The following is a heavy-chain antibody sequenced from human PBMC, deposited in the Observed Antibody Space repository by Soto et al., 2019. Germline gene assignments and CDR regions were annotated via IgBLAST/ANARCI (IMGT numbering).Heavy chain of an antibody. Sequence: QITLKESGPTLVKPTQTLTLTCTFSGFSLSTSGVGVAWIRQPPGKALEWLALIYWDDDKRYRPSLETRLTITKDTSKNQVVRKMTNMDSVDTATYYCAYLPCSGGSCYWFSYSGMDVWGQGTTVNVSS. D-gene: IGHD2-15*01. J-gene: IGHJ6*02. CDR2: IYWDDDK. CDR1: GFSLSTSGVG. V-gene: IGHV2-5*02. CDR3: AYLPCSGGSCYWFSYSGMDV.